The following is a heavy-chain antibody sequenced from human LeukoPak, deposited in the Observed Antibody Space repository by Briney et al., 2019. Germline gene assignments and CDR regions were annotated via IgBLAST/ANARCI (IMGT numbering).Heavy chain of an antibody. CDR2: IKQDGSEK. V-gene: IGHV3-7*01. CDR3: ARWGKVRGVNY. CDR1: GFTFSSDW. Sequence: GGSLRLSCAASGFTFSSDWMSWVRQAPGKGLEWVANIKQDGSEKYYVDSVKGRFTISRDNAKNSLYLQMNSLRAEDTAVYYCARWGKVRGVNYWGQGTLVTVPS. D-gene: IGHD3-10*01. J-gene: IGHJ4*02.